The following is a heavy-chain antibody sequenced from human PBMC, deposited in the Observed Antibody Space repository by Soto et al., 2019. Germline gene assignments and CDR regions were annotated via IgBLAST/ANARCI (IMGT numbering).Heavy chain of an antibody. D-gene: IGHD1-26*01. CDR2: ISYDGSNK. CDR1: GFTFSSYA. Sequence: ESGGGVVQPGRSLRLSCAASGFTFSSYAMHWVRQAPGKGLEWVAVISYDGSNKYYADSVKGRFTISRDNSKNTLYLQMNSLRAEDTAVYYCARDQASGVWELLYFDYWGQGTLVTVSS. V-gene: IGHV3-30-3*01. CDR3: ARDQASGVWELLYFDY. J-gene: IGHJ4*02.